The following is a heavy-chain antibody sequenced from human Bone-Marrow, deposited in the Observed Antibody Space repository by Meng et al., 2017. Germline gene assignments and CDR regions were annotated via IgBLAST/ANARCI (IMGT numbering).Heavy chain of an antibody. Sequence: QVQFREWGAVRLRPSETLSLPCAVYGGSFSGYYWSWIRQPPGKGLEWIGEINHSGSTNYNPSLKSRVTISVDTSKNQFSLKLSSVTAADTAVYYCARGRVVAATNPKFDYWGQGTLVTVSS. D-gene: IGHD2-15*01. CDR2: INHSGST. J-gene: IGHJ4*02. V-gene: IGHV4-34*01. CDR1: GGSFSGYY. CDR3: ARGRVVAATNPKFDY.